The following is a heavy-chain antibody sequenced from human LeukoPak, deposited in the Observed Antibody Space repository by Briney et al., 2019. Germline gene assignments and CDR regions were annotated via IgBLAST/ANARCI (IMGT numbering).Heavy chain of an antibody. V-gene: IGHV4-4*07. Sequence: PSETLSLTCTVSGGSISSYYWSWIRQPAGKGLEWTGRIYTSGSTNYNPSLKSRVTMSVDTSKNQFSLKLSSVTAADTAVYYCARQVTNYDFWSGYFPSNWFDPWGQGTLVTVSS. CDR1: GGSISSYY. CDR2: IYTSGST. CDR3: ARQVTNYDFWSGYFPSNWFDP. D-gene: IGHD3-3*01. J-gene: IGHJ5*02.